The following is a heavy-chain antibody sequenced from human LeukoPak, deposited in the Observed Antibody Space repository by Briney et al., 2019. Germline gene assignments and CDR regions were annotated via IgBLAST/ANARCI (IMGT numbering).Heavy chain of an antibody. Sequence: SETLSLTCTVSGGSIGSYYWSWIRQPAGQGLQWIGRIYTSGSTNYNPSLKSRVTMSVDTSKNQFSLKLTSVTAADTAVYYCARAYYDTSGYPGWYFDLWGRGTLVTVSS. CDR3: ARAYYDTSGYPGWYFDL. J-gene: IGHJ2*01. CDR2: IYTSGST. D-gene: IGHD3-22*01. V-gene: IGHV4-4*07. CDR1: GGSIGSYY.